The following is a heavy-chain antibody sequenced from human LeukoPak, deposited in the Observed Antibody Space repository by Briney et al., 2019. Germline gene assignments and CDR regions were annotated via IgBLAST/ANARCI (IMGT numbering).Heavy chain of an antibody. CDR1: GFTFSNAW. CDR3: TTYYDSSGYLVGLDAFDI. J-gene: IGHJ3*02. D-gene: IGHD3-22*01. V-gene: IGHV3-15*01. CDR2: IKSKTDGGTT. Sequence: GGSLRLSCAASGFTFSNAWMSWVRQAPGKGLDWVGRIKSKTDGGTTDYAAPVKGRFTISRDDSKNTLYLQMNSLKTEDTAVYYCTTYYDSSGYLVGLDAFDIWGQGTMVTVSS.